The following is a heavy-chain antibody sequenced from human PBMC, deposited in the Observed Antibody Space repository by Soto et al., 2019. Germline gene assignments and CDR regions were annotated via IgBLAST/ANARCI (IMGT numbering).Heavy chain of an antibody. Sequence: GGSLRLSCAASGFTFSIYWMHWVRQVPGKGLVWVSRINADGNYTSNADFVKGRFTVSRDNAKNTLYLQMDSLRAEDTAVYFCARGGAYGDYRSDYWGQGTLVTVSS. CDR1: GFTFSIYW. CDR2: INADGNYT. D-gene: IGHD4-17*01. CDR3: ARGGAYGDYRSDY. J-gene: IGHJ4*02. V-gene: IGHV3-74*01.